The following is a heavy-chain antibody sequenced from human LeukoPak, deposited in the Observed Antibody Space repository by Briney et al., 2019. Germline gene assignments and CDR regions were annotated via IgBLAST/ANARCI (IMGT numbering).Heavy chain of an antibody. D-gene: IGHD6-13*01. CDR1: GFTFSGSA. CDR2: IRSKANSYAT. Sequence: GGSLKLSCAASGFTFSGSAMHWVRQASGKGLEWVGRIRSKANSYATAYAASVKGRFTISRDDSKNTAYLQMYSLKTEDTAVYYCTRREEGSSLRQYYYYYYGMDVWGKGTTVTVSS. CDR3: TRREEGSSLRQYYYYYYGMDV. J-gene: IGHJ6*04. V-gene: IGHV3-73*01.